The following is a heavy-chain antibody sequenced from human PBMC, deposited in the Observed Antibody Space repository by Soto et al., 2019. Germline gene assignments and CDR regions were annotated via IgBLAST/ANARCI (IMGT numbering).Heavy chain of an antibody. CDR2: MNPGSGDT. V-gene: IGHV1-8*01. CDR1: GYSFTNND. J-gene: IGHJ5*02. D-gene: IGHD3-16*01. CDR3: ARMATFGSLNWFDP. Sequence: ASVKVSCKASGYSFTNNDVTWVRQATGQGLEWMGWMNPGSGDTGYAQKFQGSVTMTRDISIATAYMELSSLRSDDTAIYYCARMATFGSLNWFDPWGQGTLVTAPQ.